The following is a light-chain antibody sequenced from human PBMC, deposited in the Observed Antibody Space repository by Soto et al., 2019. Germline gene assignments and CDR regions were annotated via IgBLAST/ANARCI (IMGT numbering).Light chain of an antibody. J-gene: IGKJ1*01. CDR3: QQYNNWPPWT. CDR2: GAS. CDR1: QSVSSNY. V-gene: IGKV3-20*01. Sequence: EIVLTQSPGTLSLSPGERATLSCRASQSVSSNYLAWYQQKPGQAPRLLIYGASSRVTGIPDRFSGSGSGTDFTLTISRLEPEDFAVYYCQQYNNWPPWTFGQGTKVEIK.